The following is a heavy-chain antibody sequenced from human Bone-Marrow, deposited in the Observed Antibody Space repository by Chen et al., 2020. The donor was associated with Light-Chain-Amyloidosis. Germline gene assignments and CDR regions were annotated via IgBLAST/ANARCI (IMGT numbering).Heavy chain of an antibody. CDR3: ARRRDGYNFDY. V-gene: IGHV5-51*01. J-gene: IGHJ4*02. CDR1: GYTFPNYW. D-gene: IGHD5-12*01. Sequence: EVQLEQSGPAVQKPGESLKISCKGSGYTFPNYWIGWVRQMPGKGLEWTGVIYPDDSDARYSPSFEGQVTISADKSITTAYLQWRSLKASDTAMYYCARRRDGYNFDYWGQGTLVTVSS. CDR2: IYPDDSDA.